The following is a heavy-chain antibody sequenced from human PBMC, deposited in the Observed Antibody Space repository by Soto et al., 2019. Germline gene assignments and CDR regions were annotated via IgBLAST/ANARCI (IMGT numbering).Heavy chain of an antibody. CDR3: ARTPAAMITDRYNWFDS. CDR1: GFTFTDYA. CDR2: ISYSGDRQ. V-gene: IGHV3-30*01. J-gene: IGHJ5*01. D-gene: IGHD3-16*01. Sequence: GGSLRLSCVASGFTFTDYAMHWVRRIPGKGLEWVAVISYSGDRQYYAESVKGRFTISRDNSKKTLYLQMFSLTSEDSAVFYCARTPAAMITDRYNWFDSWGPGTQVTVSS.